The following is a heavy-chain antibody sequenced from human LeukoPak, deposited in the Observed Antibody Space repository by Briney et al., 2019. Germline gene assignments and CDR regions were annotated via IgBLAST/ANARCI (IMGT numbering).Heavy chain of an antibody. CDR2: ISASGGST. J-gene: IGHJ4*02. D-gene: IGHD1-26*01. CDR3: AKDQRWESPHYLDS. Sequence: PSETLSLTCTVSGGSISSYYWSWVRQAPGKGLEWVSGISASGGSTSYADSVRGRFTISRDNSKNTLYVQMNSLRDEDTAVYYCAKDQRWESPHYLDSWGQGTLVTVSS. V-gene: IGHV3-23*01. CDR1: GGSISSYY.